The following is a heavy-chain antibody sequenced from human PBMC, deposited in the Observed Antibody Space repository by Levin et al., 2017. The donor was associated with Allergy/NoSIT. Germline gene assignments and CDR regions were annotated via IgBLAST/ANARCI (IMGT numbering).Heavy chain of an antibody. CDR3: AREDGSTFDF. V-gene: IGHV4-31*03. D-gene: IGHD2-2*03. CDR1: GGSISGGGYH. J-gene: IGHJ4*02. Sequence: SETLSLTCTVSGGSISGGGYHWTWIRQHPEKGLEWIVYIYYSGSTFYNPSLKSRLMISVDTTNNQFSLNVSSVTAADTAVYYCAREDGSTFDFWGQGALVTVAS. CDR2: IYYSGST.